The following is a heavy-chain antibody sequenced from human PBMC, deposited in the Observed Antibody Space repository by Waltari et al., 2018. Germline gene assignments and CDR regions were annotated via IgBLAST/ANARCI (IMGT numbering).Heavy chain of an antibody. CDR1: GGSFGDYY. CDR3: ARLKRRPNYDFWSGHKNYYFYYMDV. Sequence: QVQLQQWGAGLLKPSETLSLTCAVYGGSFGDYYWSWIRQPPGKGLEWIGEINQRGTTNDNPSLKSRITVSKDTSKSQFSLRLSSMTAADTAVYYCARLKRRPNYDFWSGHKNYYFYYMDVWGKGTTVTVSS. J-gene: IGHJ6*03. CDR2: INQRGTT. D-gene: IGHD3-3*01. V-gene: IGHV4-34*01.